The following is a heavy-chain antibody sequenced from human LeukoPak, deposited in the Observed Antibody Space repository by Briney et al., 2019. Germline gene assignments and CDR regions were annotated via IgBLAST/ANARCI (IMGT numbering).Heavy chain of an antibody. J-gene: IGHJ3*02. Sequence: ISASGSTTYYADSVKGRFTISRDNAKNSLYLQMNSLRVEDTAVYYCARKGLTGDLLGAFDIWGQGTMVTVSS. CDR2: ISASGSTT. CDR3: ARKGLTGDLLGAFDI. V-gene: IGHV3-11*04. D-gene: IGHD7-27*01.